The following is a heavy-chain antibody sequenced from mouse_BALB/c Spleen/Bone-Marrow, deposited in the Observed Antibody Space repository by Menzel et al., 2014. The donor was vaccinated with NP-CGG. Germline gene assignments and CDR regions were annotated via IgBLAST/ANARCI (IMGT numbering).Heavy chain of an antibody. V-gene: IGHV5-2*01. CDR2: INSDGGST. D-gene: IGHD2-1*01. Sequence: DVVLVESGGGLVQPGESLKLSCESNEYEFPSHDMSWVRRTPEKRLELVAAINSDGGSTYYPNTKERRFIISRDNTKKTLYLQMSSLRSEDAALYYCARSSAMYWCFDVWGAGTTVTVSS. CDR3: ARSSAMYWCFDV. CDR1: EYEFPSHD. J-gene: IGHJ1*01.